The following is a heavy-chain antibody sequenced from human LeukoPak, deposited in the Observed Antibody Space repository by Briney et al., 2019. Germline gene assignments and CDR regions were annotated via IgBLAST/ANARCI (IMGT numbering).Heavy chain of an antibody. CDR2: ISGSGGST. J-gene: IGHJ4*02. CDR1: GFTFSSYA. D-gene: IGHD6-19*01. Sequence: PGGSLRLSCAASGFTFSSYAMSWVRQAPGQGLEWVSAISGSGGSTYYADSVKGRFTISRDNSKNTLYLQMNSLRAEDTAVYYCAIWGYSSGRSRTRPGDYWGQGTLVTVSS. V-gene: IGHV3-23*01. CDR3: AIWGYSSGRSRTRPGDY.